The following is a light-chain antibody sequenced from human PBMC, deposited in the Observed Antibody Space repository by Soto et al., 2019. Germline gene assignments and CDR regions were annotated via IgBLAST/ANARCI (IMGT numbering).Light chain of an antibody. CDR2: DAS. CDR1: QSVSSN. J-gene: IGKJ5*01. V-gene: IGKV3-11*01. Sequence: EIGVTQSPGTVSWAPGGGASVXXRASQSVSSNLAWYQQKPGQAPRLXXYDASNRATGIPARLSGSGSGTDFTLTISSLEPEDFAVYYCQQRSNWPPITFGQGTRLEIK. CDR3: QQRSNWPPIT.